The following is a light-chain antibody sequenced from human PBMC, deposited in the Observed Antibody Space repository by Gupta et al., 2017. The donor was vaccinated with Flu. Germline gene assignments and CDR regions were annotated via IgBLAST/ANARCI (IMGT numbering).Light chain of an antibody. CDR3: HQNDSNHMYT. Sequence: SSLYASVGDRGTSACRARQSIRRYLCRYKQNRWKAPKLLIYAASSWQSGVSSRLGGSGYGKHXPLAISXRQREDFAAYYSHQNDSNHMYTFGXGTKLEIK. CDR1: QSIRRY. J-gene: IGKJ2*01. V-gene: IGKV1-39*01. CDR2: AAS.